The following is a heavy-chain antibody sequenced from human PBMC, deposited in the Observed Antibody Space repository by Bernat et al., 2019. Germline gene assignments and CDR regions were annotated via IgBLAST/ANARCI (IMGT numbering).Heavy chain of an antibody. D-gene: IGHD6-13*01. Sequence: QVQLVESGGGVVQPGRSLRLSCAASGFTFSSYAMHWVRQAPGKGLEWVAVISYDGSNKYYADSVKGRFTISRDNSKNTLYLQMNSLRAEDTAVYYCARDLHSSSWYSYFQHWGQGTLVTVSS. J-gene: IGHJ1*01. CDR1: GFTFSSYA. CDR2: ISYDGSNK. V-gene: IGHV3-30-3*01. CDR3: ARDLHSSSWYSYFQH.